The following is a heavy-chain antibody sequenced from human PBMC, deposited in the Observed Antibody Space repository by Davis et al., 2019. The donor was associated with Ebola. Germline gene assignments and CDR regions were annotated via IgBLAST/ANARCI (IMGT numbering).Heavy chain of an antibody. Sequence: GGSLRLSCAASGFSFSSYHMHWVRQAPGKGLEWVAMISYDGSRKYHADSVKGRFTISRDNSKNTLFLQMTGLRAEDTAVYYCAKDTSNIWFDIWGQGTNVTVSS. CDR2: ISYDGSRK. D-gene: IGHD1-26*01. CDR3: AKDTSNIWFDI. J-gene: IGHJ3*02. CDR1: GFSFSSYH. V-gene: IGHV3-30*18.